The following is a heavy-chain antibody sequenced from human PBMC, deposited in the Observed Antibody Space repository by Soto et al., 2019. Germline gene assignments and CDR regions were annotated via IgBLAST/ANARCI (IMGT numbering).Heavy chain of an antibody. Sequence: TSETLSLSCTVSGGSISSSSYYWGWIRQPPGKGLEWIGSIYYSGSTYYNPSLKSRVTISVDTSKNQFSLKLSSVTAADTAVYYCALGYSSSWDYYYYGMDVWGQGTTVTVSS. CDR1: GGSISSSSYY. V-gene: IGHV4-39*01. CDR2: IYYSGST. D-gene: IGHD6-13*01. CDR3: ALGYSSSWDYYYYGMDV. J-gene: IGHJ6*02.